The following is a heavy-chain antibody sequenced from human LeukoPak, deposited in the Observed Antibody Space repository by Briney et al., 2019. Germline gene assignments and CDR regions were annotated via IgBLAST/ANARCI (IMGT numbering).Heavy chain of an antibody. V-gene: IGHV3-15*01. D-gene: IGHD2-21*02. CDR2: IKSKTDVGSA. CDR3: TTTPHIVVVTPTRDAFNI. J-gene: IGHJ3*02. Sequence: GGSLRLSCAASGFTFSNAWMSWGRQAPGEGQWCVYRIKSKTDVGSADSAEPGNGRFTISREDSKNTLYLQMNSLRTEDTAVYYCTTTPHIVVVTPTRDAFNIWGQGRMVTVSS. CDR1: GFTFSNAW.